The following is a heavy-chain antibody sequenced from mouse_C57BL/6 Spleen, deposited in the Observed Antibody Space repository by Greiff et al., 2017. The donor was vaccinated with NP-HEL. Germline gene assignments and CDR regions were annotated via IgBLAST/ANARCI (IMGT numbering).Heavy chain of an antibody. D-gene: IGHD1-1*01. Sequence: VQLQQSGPELVKPGASVKMSCKASGYTFTDYNMHWVKQSHGKSLEWIGYINPNNGGTSYNQKFKGKATLTVNKSSSTAYMELRSLTSEDSAVYYCARGDFYYYGSSFAMDYWGQGTSVTVSS. J-gene: IGHJ4*01. CDR1: GYTFTDYN. V-gene: IGHV1-22*01. CDR2: INPNNGGT. CDR3: ARGDFYYYGSSFAMDY.